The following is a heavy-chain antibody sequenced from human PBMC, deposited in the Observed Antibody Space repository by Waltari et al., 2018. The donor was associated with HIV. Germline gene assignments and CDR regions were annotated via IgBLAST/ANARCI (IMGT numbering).Heavy chain of an antibody. J-gene: IGHJ2*01. D-gene: IGHD3-16*01. CDR1: GYSFIAYY. CDR3: ARGFFQNDLRGLFDL. CDR2: INPKSGVT. Sequence: VQSGAEVKMPGASVRVSCKASGYSFIAYYVHWVRQAPGQGLQWMGRINPKSGVTNYPQKFQGRVSMTRDTSISTAYLEVTTLRSDDTAVYYCARGFFQNDLRGLFDLWGRGTLVTVSS. V-gene: IGHV1-2*06.